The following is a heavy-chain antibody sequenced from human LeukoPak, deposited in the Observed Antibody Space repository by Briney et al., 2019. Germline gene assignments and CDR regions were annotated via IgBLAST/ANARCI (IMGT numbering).Heavy chain of an antibody. CDR3: AADQNSSGYSRPPIGY. Sequence: ASVKVSCKASGYTFTSYGISWVRQAPGQGLEWMGWISAYNGNTNYAQKLQGRVTMTTDTSTSTAYMELRSLRSDDTAVYYCAADQNSSGYSRPPIGYWGQGTLVTVSS. CDR1: GYTFTSYG. V-gene: IGHV1-18*01. J-gene: IGHJ4*02. CDR2: ISAYNGNT. D-gene: IGHD3-22*01.